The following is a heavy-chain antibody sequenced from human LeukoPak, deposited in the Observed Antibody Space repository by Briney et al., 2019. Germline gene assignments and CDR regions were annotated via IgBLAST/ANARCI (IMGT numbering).Heavy chain of an antibody. J-gene: IGHJ4*02. V-gene: IGHV3-15*01. CDR1: GFTFINAW. CDR3: ITDLVSPPAYGFDY. Sequence: PGGSLRLSCAASGFTFINAWMSWVRQAPGTGLEWVGRIKSKADGETTDYAAPVKNRFTISRDDSKNALYLQMNSLKIEDTAVYYCITDLVSPPAYGFDYWGQGTLVTVSS. D-gene: IGHD3-10*01. CDR2: IKSKADGETT.